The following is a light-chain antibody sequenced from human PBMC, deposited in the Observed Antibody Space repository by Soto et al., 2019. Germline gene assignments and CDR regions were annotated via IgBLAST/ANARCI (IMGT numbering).Light chain of an antibody. CDR1: QIVSNS. V-gene: IGKV3-11*01. CDR2: GSS. J-gene: IGKJ4*01. CDR3: QQRTSWPLT. Sequence: EIVLTQSPATLSLSPGERATLSCRASQIVSNSLAWYQHKPGQAPRLLIYGSSNRATGIPARFSGSGSGTDFTLTISSLEPEDFAVYYCQQRTSWPLTFGGGTKVEFK.